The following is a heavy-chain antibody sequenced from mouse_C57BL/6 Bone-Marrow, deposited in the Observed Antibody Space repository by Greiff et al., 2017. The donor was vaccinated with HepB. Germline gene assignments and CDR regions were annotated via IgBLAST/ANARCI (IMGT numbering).Heavy chain of an antibody. CDR3: ARPGTTVVSHFDY. CDR2: ISSGSSTI. CDR1: GFTFSDYG. J-gene: IGHJ2*01. V-gene: IGHV5-17*01. Sequence: EVQLVESGGGLVKPGGSLKLSCAASGFTFSDYGMHWVSQAPEKGLEWVAYISSGSSTIYYADTEKGRFTITRDNANDTLFLQMTSLSSEDTALYCCARPGTTVVSHFDYWGQGTTLTVSS. D-gene: IGHD1-1*01.